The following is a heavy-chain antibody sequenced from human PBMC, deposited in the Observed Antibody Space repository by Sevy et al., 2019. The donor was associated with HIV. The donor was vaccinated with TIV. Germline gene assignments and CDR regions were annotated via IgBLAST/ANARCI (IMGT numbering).Heavy chain of an antibody. CDR2: IRYDGSDK. CDR3: AKDLAGPGRRYFDY. Sequence: GGSLRLSCTASGFTFRNFGIHWVRHVPGKGLQWVTFIRYDGSDKYYAASVKGRFTISRDDSKNTLYLQMDSLRAEDTAIYYCAKDLAGPGRRYFDYWGQGTLVTVSS. V-gene: IGHV3-30*02. D-gene: IGHD6-13*01. J-gene: IGHJ4*02. CDR1: GFTFRNFG.